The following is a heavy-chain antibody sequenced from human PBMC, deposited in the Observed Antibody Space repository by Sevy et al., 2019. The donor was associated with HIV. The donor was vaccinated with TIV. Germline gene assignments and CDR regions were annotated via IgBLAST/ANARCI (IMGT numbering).Heavy chain of an antibody. CDR3: AKDINRACDGVNCYSYYYYFYGLDV. V-gene: IGHV3-9*01. D-gene: IGHD2-21*01. J-gene: IGHJ6*02. Sequence: GGSLRLSCAASGFPFNDHAMHWVRQVPGKGLEWVSGISWNSSNIGYADSVKGRFTISRDNARHFVYLEMNSLRPEDTAFSYCAKDINRACDGVNCYSYYYYFYGLDVWGQGTTVTVSS. CDR2: ISWNSSNI. CDR1: GFPFNDHA.